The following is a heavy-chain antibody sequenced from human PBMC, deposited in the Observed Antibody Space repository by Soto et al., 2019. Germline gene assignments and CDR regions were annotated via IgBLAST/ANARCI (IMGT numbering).Heavy chain of an antibody. Sequence: PGGSLRLSCAASGFTFSSYGMHWVRQAPGKGLEWVAVIWYDGSNKYYADSVKGRFTISRDNSKNTLYLQMNSLRAEDTAVYYCARDGGIAARPNYYGMDVWGQGTTVTVSS. J-gene: IGHJ6*02. CDR3: ARDGGIAARPNYYGMDV. D-gene: IGHD6-6*01. CDR2: IWYDGSNK. V-gene: IGHV3-33*01. CDR1: GFTFSSYG.